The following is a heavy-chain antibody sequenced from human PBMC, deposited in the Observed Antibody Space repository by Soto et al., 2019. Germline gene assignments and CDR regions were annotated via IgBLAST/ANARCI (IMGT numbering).Heavy chain of an antibody. CDR3: TTDSGMSPYSFDY. D-gene: IGHD1-26*01. CDR1: GFTFSKAW. Sequence: LRLSCATSGFTFSKAWVGWVRQAPGKGLEWVGRIMSKTDGGTTDYAAPVKGRFTISRDDSKSTLYLQMNSLKTEDTAFYYCTTDSGMSPYSFDYWGQGTLGTV. CDR2: IMSKTDGGTT. J-gene: IGHJ4*02. V-gene: IGHV3-15*01.